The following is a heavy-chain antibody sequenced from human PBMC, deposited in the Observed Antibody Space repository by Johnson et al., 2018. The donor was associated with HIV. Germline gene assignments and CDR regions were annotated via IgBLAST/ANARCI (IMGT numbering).Heavy chain of an antibody. V-gene: IGHV3-30*02. CDR3: ARDIVVMAEYLDDAFDI. D-gene: IGHD2-8*01. CDR2: IRYDGSNK. CDR1: GFIFTSYG. Sequence: QVQLVESGGGVVQPGGSLRLSCAASGFIFTSYGMHWVRQAPGKGLEWVTFIRYDGSNKYYAKTVKGRLTISRDNSKNTLYLQMNSLRADDTAVYYCARDIVVMAEYLDDAFDIWGQGTRVTVSS. J-gene: IGHJ3*02.